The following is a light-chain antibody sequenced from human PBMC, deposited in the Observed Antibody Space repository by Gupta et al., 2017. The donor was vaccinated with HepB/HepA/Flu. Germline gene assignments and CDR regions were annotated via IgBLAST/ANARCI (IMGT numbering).Light chain of an antibody. Sequence: QSALTQPPSLSGSPGQSITIPCTGTSSDYVSWYQQYPGKAPKLLIYNVSDRPSGVSHRFSGSKSGNTASLSISGLQTEDEAYYYCSSYTYTTTLVVFGGGTKLTVL. J-gene: IGLJ2*01. V-gene: IGLV2-14*03. CDR1: SSDY. CDR3: SSYTYTTTLVV. CDR2: NVS.